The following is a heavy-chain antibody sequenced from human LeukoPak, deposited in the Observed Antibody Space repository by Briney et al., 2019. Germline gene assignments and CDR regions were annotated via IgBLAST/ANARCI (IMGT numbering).Heavy chain of an antibody. CDR1: GFTFSSYA. D-gene: IGHD5-24*01. CDR3: ARGVSEMATINNYYFDY. Sequence: GGSLRLSCAASGFTFSSYAMSWVRQAPGKGLEYVSAISSNGGSTYYADSVKGRFTISRDNSKNTLYLQMGSLRAEDMAVYYCARGVSEMATINNYYFDYWGQGTLVTVSS. V-gene: IGHV3-64*02. J-gene: IGHJ4*02. CDR2: ISSNGGST.